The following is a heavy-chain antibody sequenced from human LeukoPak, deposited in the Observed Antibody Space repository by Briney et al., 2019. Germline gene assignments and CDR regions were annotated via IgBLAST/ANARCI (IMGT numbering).Heavy chain of an antibody. CDR3: ARDPSNTSGWKTWFDT. D-gene: IGHD6-19*01. CDR1: GYTFNKYG. V-gene: IGHV1-18*03. J-gene: IGHJ5*02. CDR2: ISCYNGDT. Sequence: ASVKVSCKASGYTFNKYGISWVRQAPGQGLEWMGWISCYNGDTNYAQKLQGRVTLSTDTHTTTVYMEVRSLRSDDMAVYYCARDPSNTSGWKTWFDTWGQGTPVTVSS.